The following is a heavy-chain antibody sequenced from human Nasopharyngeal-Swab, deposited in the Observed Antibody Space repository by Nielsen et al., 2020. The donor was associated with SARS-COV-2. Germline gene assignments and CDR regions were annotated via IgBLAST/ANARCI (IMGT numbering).Heavy chain of an antibody. Sequence: GESLKISCAASGFTFSSYAMHWVRQAPGKGLEWVAVISYDGSNKYYADSVKGRFTISRDNSKNTLYLQMNSLRAEDTAGYYCARAVGAGEFDYWGQGTLVTVSS. V-gene: IGHV3-30*04. CDR3: ARAVGAGEFDY. D-gene: IGHD1-26*01. CDR2: ISYDGSNK. J-gene: IGHJ4*02. CDR1: GFTFSSYA.